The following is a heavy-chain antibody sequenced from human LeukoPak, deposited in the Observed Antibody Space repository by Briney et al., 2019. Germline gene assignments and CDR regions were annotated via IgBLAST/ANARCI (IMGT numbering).Heavy chain of an antibody. V-gene: IGHV4-30-4*01. CDR3: ARAAAVTNSWFYFDY. D-gene: IGHD2/OR15-2a*01. J-gene: IGHJ4*02. Sequence: SETLSLTCTVSGDSISSGDHYWTWIRQPPGKGLEWLGYIRYGGSTYYNPSLKSRVIISVDMSNNQFSLSLNSLSAADSAVYYCARAAAVTNSWFYFDYWGQGTLVTVSS. CDR2: IRYGGST. CDR1: GDSISSGDHY.